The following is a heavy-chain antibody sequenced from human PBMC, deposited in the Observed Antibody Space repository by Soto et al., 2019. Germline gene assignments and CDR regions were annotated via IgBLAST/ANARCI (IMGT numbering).Heavy chain of an antibody. V-gene: IGHV1-69*04. Sequence: QVQLVQSGAEVKKPGSSVTVSCKASGGTFSTYAINWVRQAPGQGLEWMGRIIPILGITNYAQRFQGRFTITADKSTSKAYMELNSLKSDDTAVYYCARDWVDDYGYYYCYYWGQGTIVTISS. CDR3: ARDWVDDYGYYYCYY. D-gene: IGHD4-17*01. CDR2: IIPILGIT. CDR1: GGTFSTYA. J-gene: IGHJ4*02.